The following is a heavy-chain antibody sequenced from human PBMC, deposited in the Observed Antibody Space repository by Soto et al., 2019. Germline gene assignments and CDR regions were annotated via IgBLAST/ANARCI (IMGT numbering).Heavy chain of an antibody. CDR2: IKQDGSEK. V-gene: IGHV3-7*03. D-gene: IGHD1-26*01. CDR1: EFTFTDYW. CDR3: ARDREWEPCQEGFDY. Sequence: PGRSLTLSCAASEFTFTDYWMSWVRQTPGKGLEWVATIKQDGSEKFYVDSVKGRFTISRDNTKKSLYLQMNSLRVEDTALYYCARDREWEPCQEGFDYWGQGTLVTVSS. J-gene: IGHJ4*02.